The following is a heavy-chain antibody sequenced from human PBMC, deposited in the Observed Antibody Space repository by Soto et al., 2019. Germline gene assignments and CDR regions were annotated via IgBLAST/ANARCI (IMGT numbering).Heavy chain of an antibody. CDR1: GDSINSDSVY. Sequence: QVHLQESGPGLVKPSQTLSLTCSVNGDSINSDSVYWSWIRQSPGKGLEYIGYITYNGRTFYNPSLKSRVTMSVDTPKTQFSVEVRSVTAADTAVYYCARERQVGPSSRRFDPWGQGTLVTVST. CDR2: ITYNGRT. CDR3: ARERQVGPSSRRFDP. J-gene: IGHJ5*02. V-gene: IGHV4-31*03.